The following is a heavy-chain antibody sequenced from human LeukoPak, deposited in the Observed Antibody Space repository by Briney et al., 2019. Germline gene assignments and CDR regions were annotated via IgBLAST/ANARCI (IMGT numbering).Heavy chain of an antibody. CDR3: ARDFWSGYYMGNWFDP. CDR1: GYTFTGYY. V-gene: IGHV1-18*04. D-gene: IGHD3-3*01. J-gene: IGHJ5*02. Sequence: ASVKVSCKASGYTFTGYYMHWVRQAPGQGLEWMGWISAYNGNTNYAQKLQGRVTMTTDTSTSTAYMELRSLRSDDTAVYYCARDFWSGYYMGNWFDPWGQGTLVTVSS. CDR2: ISAYNGNT.